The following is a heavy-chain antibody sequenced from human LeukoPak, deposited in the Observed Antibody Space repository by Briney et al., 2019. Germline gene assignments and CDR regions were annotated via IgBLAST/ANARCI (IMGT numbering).Heavy chain of an antibody. J-gene: IGHJ6*03. V-gene: IGHV3-21*01. Sequence: GGSLRLSCAASGFTFSTYSMNWVRQAPGKGLEWVSSISSSSSYIYYADSVKGRFTISRDNAKNSLYLQMNSLRAEDTAVYYCARAGPYDPPWDYYMDVWGKGTTVTVSS. CDR3: ARAGPYDPPWDYYMDV. CDR2: ISSSSSYI. CDR1: GFTFSTYS. D-gene: IGHD3-3*01.